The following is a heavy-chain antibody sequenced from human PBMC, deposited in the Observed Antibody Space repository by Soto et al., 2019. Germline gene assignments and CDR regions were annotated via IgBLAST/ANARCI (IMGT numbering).Heavy chain of an antibody. J-gene: IGHJ3*02. CDR2: IKEDGSEK. V-gene: IGHV3-7*05. CDR3: ARDGNYYDGSVYYETFDI. CDR1: GFTFSNYW. D-gene: IGHD3-22*01. Sequence: KLVESGRGLVQPGGSLRLSCAASGFTFSNYWMTWVRQAPGKGLEWVANIKEDGSEKYYVDSVKGRFTISRDNAKNSLHLQMNSLRAEDTAVYYCARDGNYYDGSVYYETFDIWGQGTMVTVSS.